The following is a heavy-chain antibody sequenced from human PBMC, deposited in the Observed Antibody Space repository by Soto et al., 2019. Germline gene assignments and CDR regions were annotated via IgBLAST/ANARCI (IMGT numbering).Heavy chain of an antibody. CDR2: INTYNGNT. CDR1: GYSFTRYG. V-gene: IGHV1-18*01. Sequence: QVQLVQSRAEVKNPGASVKVSCKASGYSFTRYGIAWARQAAGQGLEWMGWINTYNGNTNYAQNLQGRVTLTTDTSTSTAYVELTSLRSNDTAIYYCAMVDVYVTPSPQDVWGQGTTVIVSS. J-gene: IGHJ6*02. D-gene: IGHD3-16*01. CDR3: AMVDVYVTPSPQDV.